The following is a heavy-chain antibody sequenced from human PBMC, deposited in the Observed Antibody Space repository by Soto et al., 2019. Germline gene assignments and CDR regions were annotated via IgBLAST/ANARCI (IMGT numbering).Heavy chain of an antibody. Sequence: GGSLRLSCAASGFTFSSYAMSWVRQAPGKGLEWVSAISGSGGSTYYADSVKGRFTISRDNSKNTLYLHMNSLRAEDTAVYYCAKDPDQPTIFGVVITPDYWGQGTLVTVSS. CDR1: GFTFSSYA. V-gene: IGHV3-23*01. CDR3: AKDPDQPTIFGVVITPDY. D-gene: IGHD3-3*01. J-gene: IGHJ4*02. CDR2: ISGSGGST.